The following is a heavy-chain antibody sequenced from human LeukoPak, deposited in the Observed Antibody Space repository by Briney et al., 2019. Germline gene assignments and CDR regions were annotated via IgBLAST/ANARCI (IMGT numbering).Heavy chain of an antibody. CDR3: ARAPTSSGWYLNYYYYMDV. J-gene: IGHJ6*03. V-gene: IGHV3-21*01. D-gene: IGHD6-19*01. CDR2: ISSSSSYI. CDR1: GFTFSSYS. Sequence: GGSLTLSCAASGFTFSSYSMNWLRQAPGKGLEWVSSISSSSSYIYYADSVKGRFTISRDNAKNSLYLQMNSLRAEDTAVYYCARAPTSSGWYLNYYYYMDVWGKGTTVTVSS.